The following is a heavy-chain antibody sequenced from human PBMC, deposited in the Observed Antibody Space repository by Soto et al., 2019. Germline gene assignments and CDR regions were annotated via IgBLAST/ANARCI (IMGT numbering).Heavy chain of an antibody. Sequence: EVQLVESGGGLVQPGGSVKLSCADSGFTFNGPAIHWVRQAAGKGLEWVGRIRNKANSYATVYAASMKGRFTISRDDSTNTAYLPLNSLKAEDSAVYSCSTAYVWGQVTLVTVP. V-gene: IGHV3-73*01. J-gene: IGHJ4*02. CDR1: GFTFNGPA. CDR3: STAYV. D-gene: IGHD3-16*01. CDR2: IRNKANSYAT.